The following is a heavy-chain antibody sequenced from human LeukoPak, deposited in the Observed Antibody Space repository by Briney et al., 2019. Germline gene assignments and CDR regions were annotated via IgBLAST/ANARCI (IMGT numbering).Heavy chain of an antibody. CDR3: ARGRSSFYYDSSGHRGYYHMDV. J-gene: IGHJ6*03. D-gene: IGHD3-22*01. V-gene: IGHV3-21*06. CDR1: GFPFSSYT. CDR2: ISTSASYV. Sequence: GGSLRLSCAASGFPFSSYTINWVRQAPGKGLQWVSSISTSASYVYYADSVKGRFTISRDNAKNSLYLQMNSLRAEDTAVYYCARGRSSFYYDSSGHRGYYHMDVWGEGTTVTVSS.